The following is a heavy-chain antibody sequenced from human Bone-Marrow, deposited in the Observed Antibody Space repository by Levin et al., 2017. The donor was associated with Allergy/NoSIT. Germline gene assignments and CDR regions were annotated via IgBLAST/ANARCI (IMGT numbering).Heavy chain of an antibody. V-gene: IGHV3-30*18. CDR3: AKIYTAMVVGDYYYGMDG. Sequence: GGSLRLSCAASGFTFSSYGMHWVRQAPGKGLEWVAVISYDGSNKYYADSVKGRFTISRDNSKNTLYLQMNSLRAEDTAVYYCAKIYTAMVVGDYYYGMDGWGQGTTVTVSS. CDR2: ISYDGSNK. J-gene: IGHJ6*02. CDR1: GFTFSSYG. D-gene: IGHD5-18*01.